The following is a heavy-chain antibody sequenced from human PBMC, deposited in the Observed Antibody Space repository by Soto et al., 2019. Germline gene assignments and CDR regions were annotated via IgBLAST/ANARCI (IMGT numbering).Heavy chain of an antibody. J-gene: IGHJ6*02. Sequence: GGSLRLSCAASGFTFSSYWMHWVRQAPGKGLVWVSRINSDGSSTSYADSVKGRFTISRDNAKNTLYLQMNSLRAEDTAVYYCAMVGDFWSGYPNYYYYYGMDVWGQGTTVTVSS. D-gene: IGHD3-3*01. V-gene: IGHV3-74*01. CDR1: GFTFSSYW. CDR3: AMVGDFWSGYPNYYYYYGMDV. CDR2: INSDGSST.